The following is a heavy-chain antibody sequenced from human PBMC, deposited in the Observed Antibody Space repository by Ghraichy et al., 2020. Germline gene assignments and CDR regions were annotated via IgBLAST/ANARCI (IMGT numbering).Heavy chain of an antibody. CDR1: GGSFSGYY. CDR2: INHSGST. D-gene: IGHD3-10*01. Sequence: SQTLSLTCAVYGGSFSGYYWSWIRQPPGKGLEWIGEINHSGSTNYNPSLKSRVTISVDTSKNQFSLKLSSVTAADTAVYYCARRFGELIRNYYYYYYMDVWGKGTTVTVSS. V-gene: IGHV4-34*01. J-gene: IGHJ6*03. CDR3: ARRFGELIRNYYYYYYMDV.